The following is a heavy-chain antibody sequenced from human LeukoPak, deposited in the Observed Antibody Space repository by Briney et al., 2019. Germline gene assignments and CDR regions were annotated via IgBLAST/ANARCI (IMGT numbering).Heavy chain of an antibody. D-gene: IGHD1-14*01. J-gene: IGHJ4*02. Sequence: SQTLSLTCAISGDSVSSNSAAWNWIRQSPSRGLEWLGRTYYRSKWYNDYAVSVKSRITINPDTSKNQFSLELSSVTATDTAVYYCARFGIAEQTFDYWGQGTLVTVSS. CDR2: TYYRSKWYN. CDR3: ARFGIAEQTFDY. CDR1: GDSVSSNSAA. V-gene: IGHV6-1*01.